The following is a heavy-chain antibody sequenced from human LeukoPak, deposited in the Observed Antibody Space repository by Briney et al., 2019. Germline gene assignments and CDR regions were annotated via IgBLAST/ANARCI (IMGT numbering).Heavy chain of an antibody. D-gene: IGHD4-23*01. J-gene: IGHJ1*01. CDR3: ARYLDYGGNSRVFQH. Sequence: SETLSLTCTVSGGSISSYYWSWIRQPAGKGLEWIGRIDTSGNTNYKPSLKSRVTMSVDTSKNQFSLKLSSVTAADTAVYYCARYLDYGGNSRVFQHWGQGTLVTVSS. V-gene: IGHV4-4*07. CDR2: IDTSGNT. CDR1: GGSISSYY.